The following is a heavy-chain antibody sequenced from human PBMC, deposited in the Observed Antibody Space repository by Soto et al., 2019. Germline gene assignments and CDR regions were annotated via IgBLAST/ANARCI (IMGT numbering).Heavy chain of an antibody. CDR2: IFSNDEK. CDR1: GFSLSNARMG. D-gene: IGHD3-9*01. CDR3: ARIGLTGYYNAAGLFDY. Sequence: GPTLVNPTETLTLTCTVSGFSLSNARMGVSWLRQPPGKALEWLAHIFSNDEKSYSTSLKSRLTISKDTSKSQVVLTMTNMDPVDTATYYCARIGLTGYYNAAGLFDYWGQGTLVT. V-gene: IGHV2-26*01. J-gene: IGHJ4*02.